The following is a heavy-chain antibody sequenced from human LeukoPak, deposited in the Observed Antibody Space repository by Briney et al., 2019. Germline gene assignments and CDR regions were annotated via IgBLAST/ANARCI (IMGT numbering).Heavy chain of an antibody. J-gene: IGHJ4*02. V-gene: IGHV1-69*13. D-gene: IGHD3-9*01. CDR2: IIPIFGTA. CDR1: GGTFSSYA. CDR3: ARSKDLRLDDIYY. Sequence: SVKVACKASGGTFSSYAFSWVRQAPGQGLEWMGGIIPIFGTANYAQKFQGRVTITADESTSTAYMELSSLRSEDTAVYYCARSKDLRLDDIYYWGQGTLVTVSS.